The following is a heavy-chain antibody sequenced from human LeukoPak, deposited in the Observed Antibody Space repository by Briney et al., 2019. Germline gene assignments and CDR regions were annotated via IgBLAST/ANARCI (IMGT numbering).Heavy chain of an antibody. CDR1: GGTFSSYA. J-gene: IGHJ6*02. Sequence: SGKVSCKAAGGTFSSYAISWVRQAPGQGREWMGRIIPMLGIANYAQKFQGRVTITADKSTSTAYVELSSLRSEDTAVYYCARDPGIVVVPAAIMDYYGMDVWGQGTTVTVSS. CDR2: IIPMLGIA. V-gene: IGHV1-69*04. CDR3: ARDPGIVVVPAAIMDYYGMDV. D-gene: IGHD2-2*02.